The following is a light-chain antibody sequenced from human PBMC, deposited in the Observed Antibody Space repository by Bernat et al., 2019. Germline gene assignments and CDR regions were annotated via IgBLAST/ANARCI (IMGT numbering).Light chain of an antibody. J-gene: IGLJ1*01. CDR3: SSYTGSNTQV. CDR2: DVR. V-gene: IGLV2-14*03. CDR1: SSDVGGYNY. Sequence: QSALTQPASVSGSPGQSITISCTGTSSDVGGYNYVSWFQQHPGQAPKIMIYDVRNRPSGVSNRFSGSKSGNTASLTISELQADDEADYYCSSYTGSNTQVFGTGTKVTVL.